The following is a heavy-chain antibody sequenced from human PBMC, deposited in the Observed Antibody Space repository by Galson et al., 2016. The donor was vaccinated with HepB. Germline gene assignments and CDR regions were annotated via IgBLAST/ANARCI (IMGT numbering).Heavy chain of an antibody. CDR1: GYTFIDYF. J-gene: IGHJ5*02. CDR2: INPKNGGT. D-gene: IGHD3-16*01. CDR3: ARDPFGLGWFDP. Sequence: SVKVSCKASGYTFIDYFIHWVRQVPGQGLEWMGYINPKNGGTVSEQRFQGRVTMTRDTSISTVYLQLSSLDSVTAADTAVYYCARDPFGLGWFDPWGQGTLVTGSS. V-gene: IGHV1-2*02.